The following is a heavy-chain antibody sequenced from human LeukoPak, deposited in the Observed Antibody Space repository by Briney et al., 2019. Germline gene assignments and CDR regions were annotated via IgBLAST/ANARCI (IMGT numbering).Heavy chain of an antibody. D-gene: IGHD5-12*01. J-gene: IGHJ4*02. CDR2: IKQDGSEK. V-gene: IGHV3-7*03. CDR1: GFTFTRFW. Sequence: GGSLRLSCAASGFTFTRFWMTWVRQAPGKGLEWVANIKQDGSEKYYVDSVKGRFTISRDNAKNSLSLQMNSLRAEDTAVYYCVVNIVATWNYWGQGTLVTVSS. CDR3: VVNIVATWNY.